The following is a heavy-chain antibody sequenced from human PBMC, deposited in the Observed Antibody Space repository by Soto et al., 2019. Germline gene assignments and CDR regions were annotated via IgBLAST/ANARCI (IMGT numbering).Heavy chain of an antibody. V-gene: IGHV4-31*03. CDR2: IYVTGAV. D-gene: IGHD2-21*01. CDR1: GAALNSGNYY. J-gene: IGHJ5*02. CDR3: ARLRIATNNYKWFDP. Sequence: SETLSLTCSVSGAALNSGNYYWSWIRQVPGKGLELIGHIYVTGAVDYNPSLRDRITISQDTSERQFSLNLRLVTAADTAVYYCARLRIATNNYKWFDPWGQGTLVTVSS.